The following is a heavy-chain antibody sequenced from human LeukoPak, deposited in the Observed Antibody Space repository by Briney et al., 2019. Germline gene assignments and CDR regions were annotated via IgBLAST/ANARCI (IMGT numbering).Heavy chain of an antibody. CDR2: ISSSSTTI. CDR1: GFTFSSYS. D-gene: IGHD4/OR15-4a*01. V-gene: IGHV3-48*01. Sequence: GGSLRLSCAASGFTFSSYSMMWVRQAPGKGLEWVSYISSSSTTIHYADSVKGRFTISRDNSKNTLYLQMNSLRAEDTAVYYCARRAGAYSHPYDYWGQGTLVTVSS. J-gene: IGHJ4*02. CDR3: ARRAGAYSHPYDY.